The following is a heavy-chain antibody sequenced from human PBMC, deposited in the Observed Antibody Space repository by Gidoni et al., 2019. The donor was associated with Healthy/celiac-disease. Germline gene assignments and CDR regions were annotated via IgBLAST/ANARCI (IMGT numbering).Heavy chain of an antibody. CDR1: GGSISSYY. CDR3: AGAVAGNFDY. Sequence: QVQLQESGPGLVKPSETLSLTCTVSGGSISSYYWSWIRQPPGKGLEWIGYIYYSGSTNYNPSLKSRVTISVDTSKNQFSLKLSSVTAADTAVYYCAGAVAGNFDYWGQGTLVTVSS. V-gene: IGHV4-59*01. D-gene: IGHD6-19*01. J-gene: IGHJ4*02. CDR2: IYYSGST.